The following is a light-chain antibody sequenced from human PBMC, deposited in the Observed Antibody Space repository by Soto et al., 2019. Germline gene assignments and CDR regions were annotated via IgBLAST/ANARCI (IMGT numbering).Light chain of an antibody. CDR2: DVS. J-gene: IGLJ1*01. CDR1: SSDVVGYNY. V-gene: IGLV2-14*03. Sequence: QSVPTQPASVSGAPGQSITISCTGTSSDVVGYNYVSWYQHHPGKAPKLIIYDVSNRPSGVSIRFSGSKSDNTASLTISGLQPEDEADYHCSSYTTSNTRQIVFGTGTKVTVL. CDR3: SSYTTSNTRQIV.